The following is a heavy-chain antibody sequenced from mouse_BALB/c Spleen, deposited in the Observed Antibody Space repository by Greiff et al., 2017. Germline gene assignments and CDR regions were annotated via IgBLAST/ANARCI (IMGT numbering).Heavy chain of an antibody. CDR3: ARDRDYSYFDY. J-gene: IGHJ2*01. D-gene: IGHD1-1*01. V-gene: IGHV5-6-3*01. CDR1: GFTFSSYG. CDR2: INSNGGST. Sequence: DVMLVESGGGLVKPGGSLKLSCAASGFTFSSYGMSWVRQTPDKRLELVATINSNGGSTYYPDSVKGRFTISRDNAKNTLYLQMSSLKSEDTAMYYCARDRDYSYFDYWGQGTTLTVSS.